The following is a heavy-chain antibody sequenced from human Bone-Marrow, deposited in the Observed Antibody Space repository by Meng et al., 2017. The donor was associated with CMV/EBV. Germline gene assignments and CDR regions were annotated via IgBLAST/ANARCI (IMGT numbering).Heavy chain of an antibody. CDR3: ARDSAGSNYLGWFDP. V-gene: IGHV4-34*01. D-gene: IGHD4-11*01. J-gene: IGHJ5*02. CDR1: GGSFSGYY. CDR2: SNHSGST. Sequence: GSLRLSCVVYGGSFSGYYWTWIRRPPGKGLEWIGESNHSGSTSYNPSLKSRVTISVDTSKNQFSLKLSSVTAADTAVYYCARDSAGSNYLGWFDPWGQGTLVTVSS.